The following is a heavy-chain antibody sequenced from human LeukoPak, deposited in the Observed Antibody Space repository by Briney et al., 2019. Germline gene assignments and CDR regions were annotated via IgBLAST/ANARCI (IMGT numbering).Heavy chain of an antibody. D-gene: IGHD5/OR15-5a*01. CDR3: AREPSGDFGQLVSSAEYFQH. Sequence: GGSLRLSCATSGFTFSNYAIHWVRQAPGKGLEWVADISIDGDNEYYADSVRGRFMISRDNSKNTVYLQMNSLTIEDTAVYYCAREPSGDFGQLVSSAEYFQHWGQGTRVTVSS. CDR2: ISIDGDNE. V-gene: IGHV3-30-3*01. CDR1: GFTFSNYA. J-gene: IGHJ1*01.